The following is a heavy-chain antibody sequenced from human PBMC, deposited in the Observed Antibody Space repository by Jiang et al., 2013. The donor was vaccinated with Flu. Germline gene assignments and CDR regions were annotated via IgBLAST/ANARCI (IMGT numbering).Heavy chain of an antibody. D-gene: IGHD4-17*01. CDR1: GGSISSGGYY. J-gene: IGHJ3*01. Sequence: KPSQTLSLTCTASGGSISSGGYYWSWIRQHPGKALDWIGSIYYSGSTYYNPSLKSRVTISVDTSKNQFSLNLSSLTAADTAVYYCAGDDYGDSGAFDVWGQGTMVTVSS. CDR2: IYYSGST. CDR3: AGDDYGDSGAFDV. V-gene: IGHV4-31*03.